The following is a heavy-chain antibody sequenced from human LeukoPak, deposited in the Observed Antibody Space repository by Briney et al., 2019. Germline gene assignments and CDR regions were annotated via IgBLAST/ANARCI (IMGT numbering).Heavy chain of an antibody. Sequence: PSETLSLTCTVSGGSISSSSYYWGWIRQPPGKGLEWVAVISYDGSNKYYADSVKGRFTISRDNSKNTLYLQMNSLRAEDTAVYYCAKDAAAGTRPYYSDYWGQGTLVTVSS. CDR2: ISYDGSNK. J-gene: IGHJ4*02. CDR1: GGSISSSS. D-gene: IGHD6-13*01. V-gene: IGHV3-30*18. CDR3: AKDAAAGTRPYYSDY.